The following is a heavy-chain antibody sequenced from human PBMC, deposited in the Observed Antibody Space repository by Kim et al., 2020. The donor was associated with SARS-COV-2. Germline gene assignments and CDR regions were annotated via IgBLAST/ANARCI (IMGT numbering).Heavy chain of an antibody. D-gene: IGHD3-22*01. J-gene: IGHJ4*02. CDR3: ARDLSDHYYDSSGYYYYFDY. V-gene: IGHV3-11*06. Sequence: LFTIARDNAKNSLYLQMSSLRAEDTAVYYCARDLSDHYYDSSGYYYYFDYWGQGTLVTVSS.